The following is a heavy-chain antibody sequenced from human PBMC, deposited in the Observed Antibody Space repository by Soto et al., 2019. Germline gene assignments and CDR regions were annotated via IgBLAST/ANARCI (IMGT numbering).Heavy chain of an antibody. CDR3: ARHRRDDYGDYVRYYYYMDV. V-gene: IGHV5-51*01. CDR2: IYPGDSDT. D-gene: IGHD4-17*01. J-gene: IGHJ6*03. CDR1: GYSFTSYW. Sequence: PGESLKISCKGSGYSFTSYWIGWGRQMPWKGLEWMGIIYPGDSDTRYSPSFQGQVTISADKSISTAYLQWSSLKASDTAMYYCARHRRDDYGDYVRYYYYMDVWGKGTTVTVSS.